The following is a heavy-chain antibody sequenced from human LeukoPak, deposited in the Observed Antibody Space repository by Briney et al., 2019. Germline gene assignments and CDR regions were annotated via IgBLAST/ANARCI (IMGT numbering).Heavy chain of an antibody. CDR3: ARESTVAGTARYLGS. J-gene: IGHJ4*02. V-gene: IGHV4-4*07. D-gene: IGHD6-13*01. CDR1: GGSISSYY. Sequence: SETLSLTCTVSGGSISSYYWTWVRQPAGKGLEWIGRIYTSGSTNYSPSLKSRVTMSVDTSKNEFSLKLNYVTAADTAVYYCARESTVAGTARYLGSWGQGTLVTVSS. CDR2: IYTSGST.